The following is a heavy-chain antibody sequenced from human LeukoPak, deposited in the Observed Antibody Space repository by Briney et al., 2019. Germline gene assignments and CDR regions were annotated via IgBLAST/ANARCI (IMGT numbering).Heavy chain of an antibody. D-gene: IGHD1-20*01. CDR3: ARLIITGGYFDY. J-gene: IGHJ4*02. CDR1: GYSISSGYY. V-gene: IGHV4-38-2*01. Sequence: SETLSLTCAVSGYSISSGYYWGWIRQPPGKGLEWIGSIYHSGNTNYNPSLKSRVTISVDTSKNQFSLKLSSVTAADTAVYYCARLIITGGYFDYWGQGTLVTVSS. CDR2: IYHSGNT.